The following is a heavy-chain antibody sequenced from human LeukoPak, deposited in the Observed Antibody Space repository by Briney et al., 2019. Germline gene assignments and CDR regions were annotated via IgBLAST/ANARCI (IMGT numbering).Heavy chain of an antibody. CDR3: ARATTLYYYDSSGIDAFDI. V-gene: IGHV1-69*05. CDR1: GGTFSSYA. D-gene: IGHD3-22*01. J-gene: IGHJ3*02. Sequence: SVKVSCKASGGTFSSYAISWVRQAPGQGLEWMGRIIPIFGAANYAQKFQGRVTITTDESTSTAYMELSSLRSEDTAVYYCARATTLYYYDSSGIDAFDIWGQGTMVTVSS. CDR2: IIPIFGAA.